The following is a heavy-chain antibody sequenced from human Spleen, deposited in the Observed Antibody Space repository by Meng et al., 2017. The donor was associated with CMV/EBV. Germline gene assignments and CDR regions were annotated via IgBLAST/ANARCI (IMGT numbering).Heavy chain of an antibody. CDR1: GFIFSSYG. Sequence: GGSLRLSCAASGFIFSSYGMHWVRQAPGKGLEWVAVISYDGSNKYYADSVMGRFTISRDSSKNTLYLQLNALRTEDTAVYYCARDLCDTTSCYSFSGSFFYYYGMDVWGHGTTVTVSS. V-gene: IGHV3-30*19. J-gene: IGHJ6*02. CDR2: ISYDGSNK. D-gene: IGHD2-2*02. CDR3: ARDLCDTTSCYSFSGSFFYYYGMDV.